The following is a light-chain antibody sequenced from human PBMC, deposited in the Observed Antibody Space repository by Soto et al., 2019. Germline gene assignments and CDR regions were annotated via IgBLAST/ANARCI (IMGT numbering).Light chain of an antibody. CDR3: QTWGTGIRV. CDR1: SGHSSYA. Sequence: QPVLTQSPSASASLGASVKLTCTLSSGHSSYAIAWHQQRPEKGPRYLMKLNSDGSHSEGDGIPDRFSGSSSGAERYLTISSLQSEDEADYYCQTWGTGIRVFGGGTKLTVL. V-gene: IGLV4-69*01. J-gene: IGLJ2*01. CDR2: LNSDGSH.